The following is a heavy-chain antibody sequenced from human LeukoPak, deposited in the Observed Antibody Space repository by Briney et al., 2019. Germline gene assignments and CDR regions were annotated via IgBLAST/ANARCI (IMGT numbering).Heavy chain of an antibody. V-gene: IGHV3-23*01. J-gene: IGHJ2*01. CDR1: GFTFSNYA. CDR2: VSGDGGTT. CDR3: AKAMTNYWYFDL. Sequence: PGGSLRLSCAASGFTFSNYAMNWVRQAPGKGLEWVSHVSGDGGTTFYTDSVKGRFTISRDNSKNTLFLQLNSLRAEDTAVYYCAKAMTNYWYFDLWGRGTLVTVSS.